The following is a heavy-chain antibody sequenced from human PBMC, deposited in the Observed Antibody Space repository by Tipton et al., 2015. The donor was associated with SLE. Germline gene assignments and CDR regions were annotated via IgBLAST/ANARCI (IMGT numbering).Heavy chain of an antibody. D-gene: IGHD3-16*01. CDR2: VHSSGTT. CDR3: ARTNGGGATFFDY. Sequence: GLVKPSETLSLTCTVSGGSISSYYWSWIRQPAGKGLEWIGRVHSSGTTLYNPSLNSRVTVSVDTSKNQFPLKLTSVIAADTAVYYCARTNGGGATFFDYWGQGVLVTVSS. V-gene: IGHV4-4*07. J-gene: IGHJ4*02. CDR1: GGSISSYY.